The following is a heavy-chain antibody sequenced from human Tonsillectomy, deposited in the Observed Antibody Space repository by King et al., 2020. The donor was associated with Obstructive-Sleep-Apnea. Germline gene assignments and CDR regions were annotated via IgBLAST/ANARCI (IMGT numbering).Heavy chain of an antibody. V-gene: IGHV3-30*18. CDR2: ISYHVSNK. CDR1: GFTFNSYA. J-gene: IGHJ6*02. D-gene: IGHD3-10*01. Sequence: VQLVESGGGVVQPGRSLRLSCAASGFTFNSYAMHWVRQAPGKGLEWVAVISYHVSNKYNADSVKGRFTISRDNSKNTLYLQMNSLRAEDTAVYYCAKDQGRYYGSGRPQSFFYGLDVWGQGTTVTVSS. CDR3: AKDQGRYYGSGRPQSFFYGLDV.